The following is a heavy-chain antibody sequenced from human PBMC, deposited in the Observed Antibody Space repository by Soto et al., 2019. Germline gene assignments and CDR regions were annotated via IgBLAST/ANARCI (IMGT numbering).Heavy chain of an antibody. Sequence: SLRLSCVGTGLNFDDFAMHWVRQAPGKGLEWVSGITWNSRVLAYADSVKGRFTISRDNARNSLYLQMDSLRDEDTALYYCAKGRYDFWSPYYFDSWGQGPLGTVSS. CDR2: ITWNSRVL. CDR1: GLNFDDFA. D-gene: IGHD3-3*01. J-gene: IGHJ4*02. V-gene: IGHV3-9*01. CDR3: AKGRYDFWSPYYFDS.